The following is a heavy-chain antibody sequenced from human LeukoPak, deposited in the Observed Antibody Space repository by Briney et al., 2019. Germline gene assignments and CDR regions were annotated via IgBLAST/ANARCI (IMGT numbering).Heavy chain of an antibody. J-gene: IGHJ4*02. CDR2: ISSSGSTI. CDR3: ARESDSSGYYRSFDY. CDR1: GFTFSSYE. D-gene: IGHD3-22*01. V-gene: IGHV3-48*03. Sequence: GGSLRLSCAASGFTFSSYEMNWVRQAPGKGLEWVSYISSSGSTIYYADSVKGRFTISRDNAKNSLYLQMNSLRAEDTAVYYCARESDSSGYYRSFDYWSQGIMVTVSS.